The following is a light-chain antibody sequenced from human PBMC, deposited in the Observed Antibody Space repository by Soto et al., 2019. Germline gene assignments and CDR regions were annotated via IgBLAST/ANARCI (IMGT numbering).Light chain of an antibody. V-gene: IGLV2-14*03. CDR1: SSDVGGYNY. CDR2: DVD. Sequence: QSALTQPASVSGSPGQSITISCSGTSSDVGGYNYVSWYQQHPGKAPKLMIYDVDNRPSGGSNRFSGSKSGNTASLTISGLQAEDEDEYFCSSYTSITTYVFGTGTKVTVL. J-gene: IGLJ1*01. CDR3: SSYTSITTYV.